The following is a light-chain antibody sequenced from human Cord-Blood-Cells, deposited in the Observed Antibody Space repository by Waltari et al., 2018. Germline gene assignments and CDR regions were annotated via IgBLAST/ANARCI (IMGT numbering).Light chain of an antibody. J-gene: IGKJ4*01. V-gene: IGKV1-39*01. Sequence: DIQMTQSPSSLSPSVGDSVTITWRASQSISSYLNWYQQNPGKAPKLLIYAASSLQSGVTSRFSGSGSGTDFTLTISSLQPEDFATYYGQQRYSTPLTFGGGTKVESK. CDR3: QQRYSTPLT. CDR2: AAS. CDR1: QSISSY.